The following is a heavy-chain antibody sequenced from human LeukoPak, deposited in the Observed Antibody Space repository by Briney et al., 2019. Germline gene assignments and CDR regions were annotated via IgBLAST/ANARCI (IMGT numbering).Heavy chain of an antibody. V-gene: IGHV3-7*01. CDR2: IKPDGSIK. J-gene: IGHJ6*03. Sequence: GGSLRLSCAASGFTLRSYWMTWVRQAPGKGLEWVANIKPDGSIKNYVDSVKGRFTISRGNAKNSLYLQMNSLRAEETAVYYCARAAYSNEGMDVWGKGTTVTVSS. CDR1: GFTLRSYW. CDR3: ARAAYSNEGMDV. D-gene: IGHD2-15*01.